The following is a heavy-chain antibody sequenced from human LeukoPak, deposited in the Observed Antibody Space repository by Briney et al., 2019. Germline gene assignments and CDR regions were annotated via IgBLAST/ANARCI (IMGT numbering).Heavy chain of an antibody. J-gene: IGHJ4*02. CDR1: GFTFSSYG. Sequence: GGSLRLSCAASGFTFSSYGMHWVRQAPGKGLEWVAVISYDGSNKYYADSVKGRFTISRDNSKNTLFLLMNSLRAEDTAVYYCARGLRYGDFDYWGQGTLVTVSS. CDR3: ARGLRYGDFDY. V-gene: IGHV3-30*03. D-gene: IGHD4-17*01. CDR2: ISYDGSNK.